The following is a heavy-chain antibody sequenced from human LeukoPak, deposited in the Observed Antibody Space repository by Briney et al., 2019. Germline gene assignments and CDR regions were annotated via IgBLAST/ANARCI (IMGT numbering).Heavy chain of an antibody. Sequence: GGSLRLSCAASGFTISSNGMHWVRQSPGKGLAWVAVIWYDGSKKYYADSVKGRFTISRDNSKNTLYLQMNSLRAEDTAVYYCAKDKYNFWSGSNYYYMDVWAKGPRSPSP. CDR1: GFTISSNG. D-gene: IGHD3-3*01. CDR3: AKDKYNFWSGSNYYYMDV. CDR2: IWYDGSKK. J-gene: IGHJ6*03. V-gene: IGHV3-33*06.